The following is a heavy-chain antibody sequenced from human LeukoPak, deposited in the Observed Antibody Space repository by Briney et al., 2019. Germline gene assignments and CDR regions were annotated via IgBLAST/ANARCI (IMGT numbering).Heavy chain of an antibody. V-gene: IGHV1-18*01. CDR2: ISANDGNT. CDR3: ARESHVTREDY. CDR1: GYTFTSYG. D-gene: IGHD3-10*01. Sequence: GASVKASCKASGYTFTSYGISWVRQAPGQGLEWMGWISANDGNTDYPQKLQGRVTMTTDTSTSTAYMELRSLRSDDTAVYYCARESHVTREDYWGQGTLVTVSS. J-gene: IGHJ4*02.